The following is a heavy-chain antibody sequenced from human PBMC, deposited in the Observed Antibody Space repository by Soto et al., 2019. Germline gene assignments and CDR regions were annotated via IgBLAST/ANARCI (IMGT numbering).Heavy chain of an antibody. J-gene: IGHJ4*02. Sequence: QVQLQESGPGLVKPSQTLSLRCSVSGGSVGRGAFYWSWIRQHPGKGLEWIGYIYYSGSAYYNPSLKSRVTISLDPSQNQFSLKLTSVTVADTAVYYCARAPAPWYFDYWGQGTLVTVSS. CDR1: GGSVGRGAFY. CDR3: ARAPAPWYFDY. V-gene: IGHV4-31*03. CDR2: IYYSGSA.